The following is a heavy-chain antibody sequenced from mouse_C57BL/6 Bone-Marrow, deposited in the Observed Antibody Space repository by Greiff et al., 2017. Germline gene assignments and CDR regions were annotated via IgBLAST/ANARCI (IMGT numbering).Heavy chain of an antibody. D-gene: IGHD1-1*01. CDR1: GYAFSSSW. CDR2: IYPGDGDT. CDR3: ARSGAVVVDY. V-gene: IGHV1-82*01. Sequence: QVQLKESGPELVKPGASVKISCKASGYAFSSSWMNWVKQRPGKGLEWIGRIYPGDGDTNYNGKFKGKATLTADKSSSTAYMQLSSLTSEDSAVYFCARSGAVVVDYLGQGTTLTVSS. J-gene: IGHJ2*01.